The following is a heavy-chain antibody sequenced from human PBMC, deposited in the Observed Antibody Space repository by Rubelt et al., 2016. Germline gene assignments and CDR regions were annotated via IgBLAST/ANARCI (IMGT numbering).Heavy chain of an antibody. CDR3: AGRVVGRVAVGADNWLDP. Sequence: QVQLQESGPGLVKPSETLSLTCTVSGDSISTYSWNWLRQSPGKGLEWIGRIYDTGRTNYNPSLKSRVTISVDRSKNQLSLKLSSVTAADTAIYYCAGRVVGRVAVGADNWLDPWGQGTLVTVSS. J-gene: IGHJ5*02. V-gene: IGHV4-59*08. CDR1: GDSISTYS. D-gene: IGHD2-2*01. CDR2: IYDTGRT.